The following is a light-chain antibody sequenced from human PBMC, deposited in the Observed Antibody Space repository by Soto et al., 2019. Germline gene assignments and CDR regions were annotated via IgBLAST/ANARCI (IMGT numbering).Light chain of an antibody. V-gene: IGKV3-20*01. CDR2: AAS. CDR3: QQYGGSPFT. Sequence: EIVLTQSPGTLSLSPGERATLSCRASQSVSSSYLAWYQQKPGQAPRLLIYAASTRATGAPDRFSGTGSGTDFALTISRLETDDSAVYYCQQYGGSPFTFGPGTKVDIK. CDR1: QSVSSSY. J-gene: IGKJ3*01.